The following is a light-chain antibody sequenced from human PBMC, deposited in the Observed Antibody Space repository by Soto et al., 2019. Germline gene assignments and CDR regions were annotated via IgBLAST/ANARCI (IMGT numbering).Light chain of an antibody. Sequence: DIQLTQSPSTLSASVGDRVTITCRASQSLSTWLAWYQQKPGKAPNLLIYDASRLQSGFPSRFSGSGSGTEFTLTISNLQPDYFATYYCQQYNSYSRYTFGQGTKLEIK. CDR2: DAS. V-gene: IGKV1-5*01. J-gene: IGKJ2*01. CDR3: QQYNSYSRYT. CDR1: QSLSTW.